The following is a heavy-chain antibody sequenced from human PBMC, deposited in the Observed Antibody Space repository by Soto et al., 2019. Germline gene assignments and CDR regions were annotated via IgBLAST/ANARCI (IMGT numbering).Heavy chain of an antibody. CDR1: GFSLSNYR. CDR2: INSDGRST. CDR3: ARGGRYRENYYFGMDV. D-gene: IGHD1-26*01. Sequence: PGGSLRLSCAVSGFSLSNYRMHWVRQDPEKGLVWVSRINSDGRSTSYADSVKGRFTISRDNAKNTLYLHMDSLRAEDTAVYYCARGGRYRENYYFGMDVWGQGTTVTVSS. J-gene: IGHJ6*02. V-gene: IGHV3-74*01.